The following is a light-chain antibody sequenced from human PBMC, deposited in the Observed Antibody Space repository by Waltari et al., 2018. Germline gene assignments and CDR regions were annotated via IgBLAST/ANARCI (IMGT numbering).Light chain of an antibody. V-gene: IGKV3-20*01. J-gene: IGKJ1*01. CDR2: GAS. CDR1: QSISSNY. Sequence: EIVLTQSPGTLSVSPGERATLSCRASQSISSNYLTGYQQKPGQPPRLLIYGASISATGIPDRFGGSGSGPDFILPISRLEPEDFAVYYCQHYGTSSWTFGQGTTVEIK. CDR3: QHYGTSSWT.